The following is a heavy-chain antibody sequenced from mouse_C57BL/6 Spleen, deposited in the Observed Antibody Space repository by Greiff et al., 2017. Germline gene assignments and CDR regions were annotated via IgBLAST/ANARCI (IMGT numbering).Heavy chain of an antibody. Sequence: EVQLQQSGPVLAKPGASVKMSCKASGYTFTDYYMNWVKQSHGKSLEWIGVINPYNGGTSYNQKFKGKATLTVDKSSSTAYMELNSLTSEDSAVYYCARFITTGEDYWGQGTSVTVSS. V-gene: IGHV1-19*01. CDR3: ARFITTGEDY. J-gene: IGHJ4*01. CDR1: GYTFTDYY. CDR2: INPYNGGT. D-gene: IGHD1-1*01.